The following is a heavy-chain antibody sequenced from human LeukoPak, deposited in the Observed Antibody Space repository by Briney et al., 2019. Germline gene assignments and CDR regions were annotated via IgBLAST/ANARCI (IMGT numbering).Heavy chain of an antibody. CDR3: AKDFHSSSWPYYFDY. Sequence: GGSLRLSCAVSGFTFSTYGMHWVRQAPGKGLEWVAFIRYDGNNKYYADSVKGRFTISRDNSKNTLYLEMNSLRAEDTAVYYCAKDFHSSSWPYYFDYWGQGTLVTVSS. CDR1: GFTFSTYG. J-gene: IGHJ4*02. V-gene: IGHV3-30*02. CDR2: IRYDGNNK. D-gene: IGHD6-13*01.